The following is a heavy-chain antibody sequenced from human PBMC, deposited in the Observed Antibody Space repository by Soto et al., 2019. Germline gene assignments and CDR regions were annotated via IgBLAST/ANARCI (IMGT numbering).Heavy chain of an antibody. J-gene: IGHJ4*02. CDR2: ISGSGGST. Sequence: GGSLRLSCAASGFTFSSYAMSWVRQAPGKGLEWVSAISGSGGSTYYADSVKGRFTISRDNSKNTLYLQMNSLRAEDTAVYFCAKDGPFLRVEAPFDYWGQGTLVTVSS. CDR3: AKDGPFLRVEAPFDY. V-gene: IGHV3-23*01. CDR1: GFTFSSYA.